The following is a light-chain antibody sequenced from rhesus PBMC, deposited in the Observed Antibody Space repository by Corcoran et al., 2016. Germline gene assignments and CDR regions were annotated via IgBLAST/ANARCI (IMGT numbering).Light chain of an antibody. CDR2: KAT. V-gene: IGKV1-74*01. CDR3: QQGNKHPLT. Sequence: DIQMTQSPSSLSASVGDRVTITCRASENVNNYLNWYQQKPGKSPKLLIYKATTLQSGVPSRFSGSGSGTDYTFTISSLQPEDAATYYCQQGNKHPLTFGGGTKVEIK. J-gene: IGKJ4*01. CDR1: ENVNNY.